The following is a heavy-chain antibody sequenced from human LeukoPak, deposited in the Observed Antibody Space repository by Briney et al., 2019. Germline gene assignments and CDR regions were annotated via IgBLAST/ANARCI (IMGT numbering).Heavy chain of an antibody. D-gene: IGHD2-2*01. CDR3: ARDKQVPAAPSYYYYGMDV. J-gene: IGHJ6*02. CDR1: GGSIKNYY. Sequence: SETLSLTCTVSGGSIKNYYWIWLRQSPGKGLEWIGYIYYSGSTYYNPSLKSRVTISVDTSKNQFSLKLSSVTAADTAVYYCARDKQVPAAPSYYYYGMDVWGQGTTVTVSS. V-gene: IGHV4-59*12. CDR2: IYYSGST.